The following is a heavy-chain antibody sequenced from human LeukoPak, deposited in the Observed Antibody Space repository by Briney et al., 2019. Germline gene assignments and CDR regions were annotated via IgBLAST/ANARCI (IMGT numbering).Heavy chain of an antibody. V-gene: IGHV4-61*01. D-gene: IGHD5-12*01. CDR1: GGSVTRGSYY. CDR3: ARDGSPYNWNDS. CDR2: IYYSGST. Sequence: SETLSLTCTVSGGSVTRGSYYWSWIRQPPGKGLEWIGYIYYSGSTNYNPSLKSRATISLDTSKNQFSLKLRSVTAADTAVYYCARDGSPYNWNDSWGQGTLVIVSS. J-gene: IGHJ5*01.